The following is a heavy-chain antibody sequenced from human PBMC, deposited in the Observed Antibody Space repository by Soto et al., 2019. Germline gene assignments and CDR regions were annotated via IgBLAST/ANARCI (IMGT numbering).Heavy chain of an antibody. J-gene: IGHJ4*02. Sequence: EAQVLESGGGLAQPGGSLRLSCATSGFTFSGYAMSWVRQTPGKGLEWVSGISASGENTYYADSVEGRFIISRDNSKNPLFLHLNSLRAGDPGVYFCGNSPGSVFAPEAGGYWGRGTLVIVSS. D-gene: IGHD3-10*02. CDR2: ISASGENT. CDR3: GNSPGSVFAPEAGGY. CDR1: GFTFSGYA. V-gene: IGHV3-23*01.